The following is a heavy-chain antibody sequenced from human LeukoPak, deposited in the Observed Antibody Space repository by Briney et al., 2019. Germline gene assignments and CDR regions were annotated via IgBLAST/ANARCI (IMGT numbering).Heavy chain of an antibody. Sequence: SETLSLTCTVSGGSITDSYWSWIRQPPGKGLEWIGYVHYSGRTNYNPSLKSRITISIDTSKNQFSLEVTSVTAADTAVYYCASARYTYGAARGYYYYIDVWGKGATVTVSS. V-gene: IGHV4-59*01. CDR2: VHYSGRT. CDR3: ASARYTYGAARGYYYYIDV. J-gene: IGHJ6*03. D-gene: IGHD5-18*01. CDR1: GGSITDSY.